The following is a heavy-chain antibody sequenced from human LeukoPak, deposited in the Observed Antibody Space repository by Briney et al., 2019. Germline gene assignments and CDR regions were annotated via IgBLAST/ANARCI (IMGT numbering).Heavy chain of an antibody. V-gene: IGHV1-46*01. D-gene: IGHD4-17*01. Sequence: ASVKVSCKASGYTFTGYYMHWARQAPGQGLEWMGIINPSGGSTSYAQKFQGRVTMTRDTSTSTVYMELSSLRSEDTAVYYCARESYGDYDGKTIDYWGQGTLVTVSS. CDR2: INPSGGST. CDR1: GYTFTGYY. J-gene: IGHJ4*02. CDR3: ARESYGDYDGKTIDY.